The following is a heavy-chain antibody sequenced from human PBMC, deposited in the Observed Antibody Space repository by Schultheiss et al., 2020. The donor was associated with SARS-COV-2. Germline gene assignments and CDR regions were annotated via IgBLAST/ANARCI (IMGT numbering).Heavy chain of an antibody. CDR3: ARGTNHAFDI. J-gene: IGHJ3*02. Sequence: ASVKVSCKASGYTFTSYGIIWVRQAPGQGLEWMGWISGYSGNTTYAQKIQGRVSMTTDASTNTAYMELRGLRSDDTAVYYCARGTNHAFDIWGQGTMVTVSS. CDR2: ISGYSGNT. V-gene: IGHV1-18*04. CDR1: GYTFTSYG.